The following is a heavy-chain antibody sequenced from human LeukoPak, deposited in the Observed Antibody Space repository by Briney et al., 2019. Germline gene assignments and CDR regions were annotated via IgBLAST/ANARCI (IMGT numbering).Heavy chain of an antibody. CDR1: GFTFRNFA. J-gene: IGHJ5*02. Sequence: GGSLRLSCAASGFTFRNFAMSWVRQAPGKGLEWVSGLSHGGTRTFYAASVKGRFTISRDDSNSTLFLQMDNLRVEDTARYYCAKDIELFMSWGQGTLVSVSS. D-gene: IGHD1-26*01. V-gene: IGHV3-23*01. CDR2: LSHGGTRT. CDR3: AKDIELFMS.